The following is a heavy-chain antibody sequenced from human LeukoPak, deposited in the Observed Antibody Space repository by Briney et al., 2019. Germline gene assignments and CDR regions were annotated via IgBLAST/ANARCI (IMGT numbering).Heavy chain of an antibody. J-gene: IGHJ4*02. V-gene: IGHV1-46*01. CDR1: GYTFTSYY. D-gene: IGHD3-16*02. CDR3: ASLTIMITFGGVIVRDY. Sequence: ASVKVSCKASGYTFTSYYMHWVRQAPGQGLEWMGIINPSGGSTSYAQKFQGRVTMTRDTSTSTVYMELSSLRSEDTAVYYCASLTIMITFGGVIVRDYWGQGTLVTVSS. CDR2: INPSGGST.